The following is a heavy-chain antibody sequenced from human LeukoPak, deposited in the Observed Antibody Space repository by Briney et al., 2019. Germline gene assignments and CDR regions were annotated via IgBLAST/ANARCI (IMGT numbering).Heavy chain of an antibody. V-gene: IGHV3-30*02. CDR1: EFTFNNNG. D-gene: IGHD6-19*01. CDR2: IRYDGIYK. Sequence: GGSLRLSCAASEFTFNNNGMHWVRQGPGKGLERVAFIRYDGIYKYYADSVKGRFTIFRDKSKTTLFLQMDSLRAEDTAVYYCAKDPEKGLAVARLEHWGQGTLVTVSS. J-gene: IGHJ5*02. CDR3: AKDPEKGLAVARLEH.